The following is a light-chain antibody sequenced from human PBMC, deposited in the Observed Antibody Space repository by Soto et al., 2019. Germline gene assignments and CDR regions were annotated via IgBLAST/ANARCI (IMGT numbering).Light chain of an antibody. CDR2: AAS. Sequence: DVQMTQSPSSLSASVGDSLTLTCRASQTVISYLNWYQQKPGKAPKLLIYAASTLQSGVPSRFSVSGSGTEFTLTIISLQPDDFATYYCQQSYLFRKTFGRGTKVE. J-gene: IGKJ1*01. V-gene: IGKV1-39*01. CDR3: QQSYLFRKT. CDR1: QTVISY.